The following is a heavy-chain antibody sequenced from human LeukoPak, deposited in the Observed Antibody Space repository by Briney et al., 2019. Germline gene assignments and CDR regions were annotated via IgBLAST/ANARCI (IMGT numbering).Heavy chain of an antibody. CDR1: GGTFSSYA. CDR2: IIPIFGTA. D-gene: IGHD6-19*01. CDR3: ARLGRAVAGTNFDY. V-gene: IGHV1-69*01. Sequence: SVKVSCKASGGTFSSYAISWVRQAPGQGLEWMGGIIPIFGTANYAQKFQGRVTITADESTSTAYMELSSLRSEDTAVYYCARLGRAVAGTNFDYWGQGTLVTVSS. J-gene: IGHJ4*02.